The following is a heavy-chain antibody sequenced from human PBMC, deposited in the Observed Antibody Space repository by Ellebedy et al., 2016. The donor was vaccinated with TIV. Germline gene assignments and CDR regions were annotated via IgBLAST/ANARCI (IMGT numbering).Heavy chain of an antibody. CDR3: ARVVWQQPVSYAFDI. V-gene: IGHV4-59*01. J-gene: IGHJ3*02. Sequence: MPSETLSLTCTVPGGSISSYYWSWIRQPPGKGLEWIGYISYRGSTNYNPSLKSRVTISVDTSKNQFSLKLNSVTAADTAVYFCARVVWQQPVSYAFDIWGQGTMVTVSS. CDR2: ISYRGST. D-gene: IGHD6-13*01. CDR1: GGSISSYY.